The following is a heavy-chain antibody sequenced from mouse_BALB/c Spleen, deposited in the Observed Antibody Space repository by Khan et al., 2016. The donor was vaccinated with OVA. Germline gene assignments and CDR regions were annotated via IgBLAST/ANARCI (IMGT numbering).Heavy chain of an antibody. D-gene: IGHD2-10*01. CDR1: GFSLTNYG. CDR3: ARQPYYHYNVMDY. Sequence: QVQLKESGPGLVAPSQSLSITCTISGFSLTNYGIHWVRQPPGKGLEWLVVIWSDGSTTYNSALKSRLTITKDNSKSQVFLKMNSLQTDDTAIYFCARQPYYHYNVMDYWGQGTSVTFSS. J-gene: IGHJ4*01. CDR2: IWSDGST. V-gene: IGHV2-6-1*01.